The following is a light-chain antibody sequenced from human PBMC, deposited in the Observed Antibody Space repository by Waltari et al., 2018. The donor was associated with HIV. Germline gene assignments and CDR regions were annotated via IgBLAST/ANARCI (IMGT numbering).Light chain of an antibody. CDR1: SSNFGSHY. V-gene: IGLV1-47*01. CDR2: RNN. CDR3: AAWDDSLSGHVV. J-gene: IGLJ2*01. Sequence: QSVLTQPPSASGTPGQRVTISCSGSSSNFGSHYVYWYQQLPGTAPKLLIYRNNQRPSGVPDRFSGSKSGTSASLAISGLRSEDEADYYCAAWDDSLSGHVVFGGGTKLTVL.